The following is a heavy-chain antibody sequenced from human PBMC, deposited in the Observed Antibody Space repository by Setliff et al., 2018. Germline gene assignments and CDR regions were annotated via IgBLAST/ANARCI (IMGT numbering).Heavy chain of an antibody. D-gene: IGHD2-15*01. CDR3: AKYTRVVTTTCFDY. Sequence: GGSLRLSCATSGFTFSSYAMSWVRQAPGKGLEWVSAMSASGTSTYHADSVKGRFTISGDNSKNTLYLQMNSLRAEDTAVYYCAKYTRVVTTTCFDYWGQGTLVTVSS. CDR2: MSASGTST. CDR1: GFTFSSYA. J-gene: IGHJ4*02. V-gene: IGHV3-23*01.